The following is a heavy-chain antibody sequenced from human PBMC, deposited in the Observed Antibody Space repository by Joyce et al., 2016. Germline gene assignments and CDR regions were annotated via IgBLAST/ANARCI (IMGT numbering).Heavy chain of an antibody. CDR3: ARVGATGPPQFYFGMDV. CDR1: EFIVSSSY. D-gene: IGHD1-1*01. J-gene: IGHJ6*02. Sequence: EVQLVESGGGLVQPGGSLRLSCVVSEFIVSSSYMTWVRQTPEQGLEWVSFISSDYADTTYYADSVKGRFTISRDNSNNILFLEMTSLRADDTAVYYCARVGATGPPQFYFGMDVWGQGTTVIVSS. CDR2: ISSDYADTT. V-gene: IGHV3-66*01.